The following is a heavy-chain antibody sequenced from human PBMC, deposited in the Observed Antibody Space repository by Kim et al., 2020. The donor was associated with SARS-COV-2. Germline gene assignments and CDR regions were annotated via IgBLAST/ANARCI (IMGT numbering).Heavy chain of an antibody. CDR3: AKSLWGGLDY. CDR2: RT. J-gene: IGHJ4*02. D-gene: IGHD3-16*01. V-gene: IGHV3-23*01. Sequence: RTDYADSVKGRFTISRDNSKNTLYLQMNSLRAEDTAVYYCAKSLWGGLDYWGQGTLVTVSS.